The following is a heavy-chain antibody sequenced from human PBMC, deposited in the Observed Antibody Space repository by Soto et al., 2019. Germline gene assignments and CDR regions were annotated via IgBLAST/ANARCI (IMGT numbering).Heavy chain of an antibody. J-gene: IGHJ4*02. D-gene: IGHD3-10*01. CDR3: ARDGGFGELKY. Sequence: SVKVSCKASGDTFSGYPINWVRQAPGEGLEWMGRIIPVIGTTNDAQRFEGRVTFTADESTNTAYMELRGLLSGDTAVYYCARDGGFGELKYWGPGTLVTSPQ. CDR1: GDTFSGYP. CDR2: IIPVIGTT. V-gene: IGHV1-69*11.